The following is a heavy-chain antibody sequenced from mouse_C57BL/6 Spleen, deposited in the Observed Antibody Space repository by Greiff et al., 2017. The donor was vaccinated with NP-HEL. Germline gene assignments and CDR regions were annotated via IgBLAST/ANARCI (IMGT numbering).Heavy chain of an antibody. CDR3: AAITTVDCDV. J-gene: IGHJ1*03. CDR2: IHPNSGST. D-gene: IGHD1-1*01. Sequence: QVQLQQPGAELVKPGASVKLSCKASGYTFTSYWMHWVKQRPGQGLEWIGMIHPNSGSTNYNEKFKSKATLTVDKSSSTAYMQISSLASEDSAVYYCAAITTVDCDVWGTGTTVTVSS. CDR1: GYTFTSYW. V-gene: IGHV1-64*01.